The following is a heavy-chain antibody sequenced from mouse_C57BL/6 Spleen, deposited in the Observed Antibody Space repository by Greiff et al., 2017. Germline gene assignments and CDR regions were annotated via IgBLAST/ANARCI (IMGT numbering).Heavy chain of an antibody. J-gene: IGHJ1*03. D-gene: IGHD1-1*01. CDR2: IDPPDSYT. Sequence: QVQLQQPGAELVMPGASVKLSCKASGYTFTSYWMHWVKQRPGQGLEWIGEIDPPDSYTNYNQKFKGKSTLTVDKSSSTAYMQLSSLTSEDSAVYYCARYDPTTGWYFDVWGTGTTVTVSS. CDR3: ARYDPTTGWYFDV. CDR1: GYTFTSYW. V-gene: IGHV1-69*01.